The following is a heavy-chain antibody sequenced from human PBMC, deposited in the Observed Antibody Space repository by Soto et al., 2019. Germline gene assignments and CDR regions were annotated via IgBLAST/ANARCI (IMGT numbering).Heavy chain of an antibody. Sequence: QVQLQESGPGLVKPSETLSLTCTVSGGSIISYYWSWIRQPPGKGLEWIGYIYYSGSTNYNPSLKSRVTISVDTSKNQFSLKLSSVTAADTAVYYCARDLRLDYWGKGTLVTVSS. CDR2: IYYSGST. D-gene: IGHD4-17*01. J-gene: IGHJ4*02. CDR1: GGSIISYY. V-gene: IGHV4-59*01. CDR3: ARDLRLDY.